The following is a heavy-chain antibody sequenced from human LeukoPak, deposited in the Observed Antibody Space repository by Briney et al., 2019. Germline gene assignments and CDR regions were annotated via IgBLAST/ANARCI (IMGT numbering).Heavy chain of an antibody. J-gene: IGHJ4*02. Sequence: GASLRLSCAASGFTFSSYAMSWVRQAPGKGLEWVSAISGSGGSTYYADSVKGRFTDSRDNSENMLYLQMNSLRAEDTAVYYRAKGSSGWPNGDFDYWGQGTLVTVSS. CDR2: ISGSGGST. V-gene: IGHV3-23*01. CDR3: AKGSSGWPNGDFDY. CDR1: GFTFSSYA. D-gene: IGHD6-19*01.